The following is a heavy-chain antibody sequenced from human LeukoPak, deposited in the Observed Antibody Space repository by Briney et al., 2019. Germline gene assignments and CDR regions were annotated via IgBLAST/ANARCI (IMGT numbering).Heavy chain of an antibody. D-gene: IGHD2-2*01. CDR3: ARGGSSSTWYYYMDV. CDR2: ISYDGSNK. CDR1: GFTFSSYA. V-gene: IGHV3-30-3*01. J-gene: IGHJ6*03. Sequence: SGGSLRLSCAASGFTFSSYAMSWVRQAPGKGLEWVAVISYDGSNKYYADSVKGRFTISRDNSKNTLYLQMNSLRAEDTAAFYCARGGSSSTWYYYMDVWGKGTTVTVSS.